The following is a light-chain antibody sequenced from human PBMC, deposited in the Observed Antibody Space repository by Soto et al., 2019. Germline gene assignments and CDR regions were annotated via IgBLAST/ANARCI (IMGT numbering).Light chain of an antibody. Sequence: DIQMTQSPSSLSASVGDRVTITCRASENIRSYLNWYLHKPGKAPKLLIYAASTLQSGVPSRFSGSGSGTHFTLTISNLQPEDCATCFCQQSYHSPPPFGQGTKVEI. V-gene: IGKV1-39*01. CDR3: QQSYHSPPP. CDR1: ENIRSY. CDR2: AAS. J-gene: IGKJ1*01.